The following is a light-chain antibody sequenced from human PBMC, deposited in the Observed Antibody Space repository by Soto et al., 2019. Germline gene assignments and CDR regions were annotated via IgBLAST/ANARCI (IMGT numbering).Light chain of an antibody. V-gene: IGLV1-44*01. CDR1: SSNIGTNA. CDR3: AAWDDSLNGYV. J-gene: IGLJ1*01. CDR2: NNN. Sequence: QSVLTQPPSASGTPGQRVTISCSGGSSNIGTNAVNWYQQLPGTAPKLLIYNNNQRPSGVTDRFSGSKSGTSASLAIGGLQSGDEADYYCAAWDDSLNGYVFGTGTKVTVL.